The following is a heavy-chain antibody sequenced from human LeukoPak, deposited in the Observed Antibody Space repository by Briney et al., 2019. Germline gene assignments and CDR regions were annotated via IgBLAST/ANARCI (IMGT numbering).Heavy chain of an antibody. CDR1: GGSISSYY. D-gene: IGHD3-3*01. J-gene: IGHJ2*01. V-gene: IGHV4-59*12. CDR3: ARAILTASGFVWHFDL. CDR2: IYYSGST. Sequence: SETLPLTCTVSGGSISSYYWSWIRQPPGKGLEWIGYIYYSGSTYSNPSLRSRVTISVDTSKSQFSLKLSSVTAADTAVYYCARAILTASGFVWHFDLWGRGTLVTVSS.